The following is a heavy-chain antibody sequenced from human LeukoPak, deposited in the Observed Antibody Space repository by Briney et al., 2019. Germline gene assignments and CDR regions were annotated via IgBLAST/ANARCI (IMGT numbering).Heavy chain of an antibody. CDR3: ASSPGSSSWRSTIDY. CDR2: IIPILGIA. CDR1: GGTFSSYT. J-gene: IGHJ4*02. V-gene: IGHV1-69*02. Sequence: SVKVSCKASGGTFSSYTISWVRQAPGQGLEWMGRIIPILGIANYAQKFQGGVTITADKSTSTAYMELSSLRSEDTAVYYCASSPGSSSWRSTIDYWGQGTLVTVSS. D-gene: IGHD6-13*01.